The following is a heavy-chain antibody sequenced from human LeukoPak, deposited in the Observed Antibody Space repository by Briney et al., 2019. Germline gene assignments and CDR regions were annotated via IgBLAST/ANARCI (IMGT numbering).Heavy chain of an antibody. Sequence: ASVKVSCKASGGTFSSYAISWVRQAPGQGLEWMGGIIPIFGTANYAQKFQGRVTITADESTSTAYMELSSLRSEDTAVYYCARSPVTMVRGVYPTIENWFDPWGQGTLVTVSS. J-gene: IGHJ5*02. CDR2: IIPIFGTA. CDR3: ARSPVTMVRGVYPTIENWFDP. D-gene: IGHD3-10*01. V-gene: IGHV1-69*13. CDR1: GGTFSSYA.